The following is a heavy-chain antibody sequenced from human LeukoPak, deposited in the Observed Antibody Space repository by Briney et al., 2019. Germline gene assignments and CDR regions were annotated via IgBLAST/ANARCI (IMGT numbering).Heavy chain of an antibody. J-gene: IGHJ4*02. CDR1: GFSFGDYA. CDR2: IRSKAYGGTT. Sequence: PGGSLRLSCTTSGFSFGDYAMSWFRQAPGKGLEWVGFIRSKAYGGTTEYAASVKGRFTISRDDSKSIAYLQMNSLKTEDTAVYYCTTGGYYDSSGHPYFDYWGQGTLVTVSS. CDR3: TTGGYYDSSGHPYFDY. V-gene: IGHV3-49*03. D-gene: IGHD3-22*01.